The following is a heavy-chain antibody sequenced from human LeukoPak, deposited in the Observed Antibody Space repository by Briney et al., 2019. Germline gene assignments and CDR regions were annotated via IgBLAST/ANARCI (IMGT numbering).Heavy chain of an antibody. CDR2: IYYSGST. Sequence: PSQTLSLTCTVSGVSISSGGYYWSCLRQHPGKSLECIGYIYYSGSTYYHPSLNTLTTITVDTSNNQYPLKLSSVSAADTAVYYCARCLGWGSTFDYWGQGTLVTVSS. CDR3: ARCLGWGSTFDY. V-gene: IGHV4-31*01. J-gene: IGHJ4*02. CDR1: GVSISSGGYY. D-gene: IGHD7-27*01.